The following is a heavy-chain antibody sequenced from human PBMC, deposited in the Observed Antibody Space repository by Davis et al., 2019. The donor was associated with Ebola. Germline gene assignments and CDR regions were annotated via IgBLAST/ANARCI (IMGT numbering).Heavy chain of an antibody. CDR2: IFSNDEK. V-gene: IGHV2-26*01. CDR3: ARILGYYDSSGYYYDSMTYWYFDL. CDR1: GFSLSNARMG. D-gene: IGHD3-22*01. Sequence: SGPTLVKPTETLTLTCTVSGFSLSNARMGVSWIRQPPGKALEWLAHIFSNDEKSYSTSLKSRLTISKDTSKSQVVLTMTNMDPVDTATYYCARILGYYDSSGYYYDSMTYWYFDLWGRGTLVTVSS. J-gene: IGHJ2*01.